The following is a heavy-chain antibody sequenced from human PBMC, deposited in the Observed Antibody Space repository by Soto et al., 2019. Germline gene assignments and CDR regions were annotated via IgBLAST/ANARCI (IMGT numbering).Heavy chain of an antibody. V-gene: IGHV3-30*18. CDR1: GFTFSSYG. D-gene: IGHD5-18*01. CDR2: ISFDGNDK. CDR3: AKPTLGGGYSFGPLLS. Sequence: QVQLVESGGGVVQPGRSLRLSCAASGFTFSSYGMHWVRQAPGKGLEWVAVISFDGNDKDYADSVKGQFTISRDNSKNTLYVQMNSLRPDDTAVYYCAKPTLGGGYSFGPLLSWGQGTLVTVSS. J-gene: IGHJ5*02.